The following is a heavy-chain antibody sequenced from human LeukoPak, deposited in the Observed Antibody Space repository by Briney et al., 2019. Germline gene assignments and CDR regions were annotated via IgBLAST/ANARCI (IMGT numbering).Heavy chain of an antibody. V-gene: IGHV4-39*01. Sequence: SETLSLTCTVSGGSISSSSYYWGWIRQPPGKGLEWIGSIYYSGSTYYNPSLKSRVTISVDTSKNQFSLKLSSVTAADTAVYYCARAAGSSFWGYYFDYWGQGTLVTVSS. CDR1: GGSISSSSYY. J-gene: IGHJ4*02. D-gene: IGHD3-16*01. CDR2: IYYSGST. CDR3: ARAAGSSFWGYYFDY.